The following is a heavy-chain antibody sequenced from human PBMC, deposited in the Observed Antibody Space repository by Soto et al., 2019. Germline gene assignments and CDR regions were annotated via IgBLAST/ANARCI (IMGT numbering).Heavy chain of an antibody. D-gene: IGHD1-1*01. J-gene: IGHJ4*02. CDR2: IYYSGIT. CDR3: ARWPQLEPRFDY. Sequence: SETLSLTCTVSSGSISSGGYYWSWIRQHPGKGLEWIGYIYYSGITYHNPSLKSRVTISVDTSKNQFSLKLSSVTAADTAVYYCARWPQLEPRFDYWGQGTLVTVSS. V-gene: IGHV4-31*03. CDR1: SGSISSGGYY.